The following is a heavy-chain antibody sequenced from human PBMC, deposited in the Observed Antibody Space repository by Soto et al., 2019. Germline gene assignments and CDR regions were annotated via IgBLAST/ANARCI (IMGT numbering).Heavy chain of an antibody. D-gene: IGHD1-26*01. V-gene: IGHV3-72*01. CDR3: ARDTGGSYDY. CDR1: GFAFDDYY. Sequence: EGQLVQSGGGLVQPGGSLRLSCTASGFAFDDYYMDWVRQVPGKGLEWIGRTRDKPNNYVAEYVASVKGRFTISRDASKDSMYLQMNTVKTEDTAVYYCARDTGGSYDYWGQGALVIVSS. CDR2: TRDKPNNYVA. J-gene: IGHJ4*02.